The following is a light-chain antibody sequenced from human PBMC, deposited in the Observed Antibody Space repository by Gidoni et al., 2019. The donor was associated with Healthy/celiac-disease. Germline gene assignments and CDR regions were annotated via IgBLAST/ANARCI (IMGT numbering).Light chain of an antibody. J-gene: IGKJ1*01. Sequence: DIQMTQSPCSLSASVGDRVTITCRASQSISSYLNWYQQKPGKAPKLLIYAASSLQSGVPSRLSGSGSGTDFTLTISSLQPEDFATYYCQQSYSTPRTFGQXTKVEIK. V-gene: IGKV1-39*01. CDR2: AAS. CDR1: QSISSY. CDR3: QQSYSTPRT.